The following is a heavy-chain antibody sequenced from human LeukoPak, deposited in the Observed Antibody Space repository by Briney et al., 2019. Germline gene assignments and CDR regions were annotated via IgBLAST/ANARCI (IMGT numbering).Heavy chain of an antibody. J-gene: IGHJ6*03. CDR2: ISISSNYI. CDR1: GFTFSRYS. CDR3: AKTFQWYYMDV. Sequence: GGSLRLSCAASGFTFSRYSMNWVRQAPGKGLEWVSSISISSNYIYYADSLKGRFTISRDNAKNSLYLQVNSLRAEDTAIYYCAKTFQWYYMDVWGKGTTVTISS. V-gene: IGHV3-21*04. D-gene: IGHD2-8*01.